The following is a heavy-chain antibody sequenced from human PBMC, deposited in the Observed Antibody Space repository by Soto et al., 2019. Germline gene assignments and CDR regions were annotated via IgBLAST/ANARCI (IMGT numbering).Heavy chain of an antibody. CDR1: GGTFSTYT. CDR2: ITPMLTVT. J-gene: IGHJ3*01. D-gene: IGHD2-2*01. Sequence: QVHMGQSGAEVKKPGSSVKVSCKAAGGTFSTYTLIWVRQAPGQGLEWMGRITPMLTVTNSAQKFQGRVTLTADKSTSTAFMELTSLTSDNTAVYYCSIGSWSAETFDVCGQGTMVTVSS. CDR3: SIGSWSAETFDV. V-gene: IGHV1-69*02.